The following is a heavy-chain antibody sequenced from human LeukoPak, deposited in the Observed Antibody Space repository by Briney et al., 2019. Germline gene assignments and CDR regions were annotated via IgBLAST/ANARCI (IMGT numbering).Heavy chain of an antibody. CDR3: ARDLDSGNYFFAY. J-gene: IGHJ4*02. CDR2: ISSSSSTI. V-gene: IGHV3-48*01. D-gene: IGHD3-22*01. CDR1: GFTFSTYS. Sequence: QPGGSLRLSCAASGFTFSTYSMTWVRQAPGKGLEWVSYISSSSSTIYYGGSVKGRFTVSRDNAKNSLYLQMNSLRAEDTAVYYCARDLDSGNYFFAYWGQGTPVTVSS.